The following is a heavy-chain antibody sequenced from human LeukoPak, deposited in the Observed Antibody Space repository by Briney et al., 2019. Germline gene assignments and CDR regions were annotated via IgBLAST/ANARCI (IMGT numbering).Heavy chain of an antibody. J-gene: IGHJ4*02. CDR2: ISSSSSYI. V-gene: IGHV3-21*01. CDR1: GFTLSSYS. CDR3: ARGQEGFDY. Sequence: GGSLRLSCAASGFTLSSYSMTWVRQAPGKGLEWVSSISSSSSYIYYADSVKGRFTISRDNAKTSLYLQMNSLRAEDTAVYYCARGQEGFDYWGQGTLVTVSS.